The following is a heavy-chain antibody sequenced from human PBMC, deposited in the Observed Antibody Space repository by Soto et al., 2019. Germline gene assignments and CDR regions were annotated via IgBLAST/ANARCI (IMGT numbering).Heavy chain of an antibody. D-gene: IGHD5-12*01. CDR2: IFSSGST. CDR1: GGSINTYY. Sequence: SETLSLTCTVSGGSINTYYWSWVRQPAGKGLEWIGRIFSSGSTSFNPSLESRVAMSVDTSKNHFSLNLSSVTAADMAVYYCAREGSYSAYNFAHGIQLWSFDFWGQGALVTGSS. J-gene: IGHJ4*02. V-gene: IGHV4-4*07. CDR3: AREGSYSAYNFAHGIQLWSFDF.